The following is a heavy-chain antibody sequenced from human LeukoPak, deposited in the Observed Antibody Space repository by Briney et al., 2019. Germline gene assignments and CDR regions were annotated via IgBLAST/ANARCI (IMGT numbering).Heavy chain of an antibody. D-gene: IGHD6-13*01. CDR3: AKNSWQQLMYY. CDR2: IRDDGSNK. V-gene: IGHV3-30*02. J-gene: IGHJ4*02. Sequence: SGGSLRLSCAASGFTFSSYGMHCVRQAPGKGLEWVAFIRDDGSNKYYSDSVKGRFSISRDNSKNTLYLQMNSLRAEDTAVYYCAKNSWQQLMYYWGQGTLVTVSS. CDR1: GFTFSSYG.